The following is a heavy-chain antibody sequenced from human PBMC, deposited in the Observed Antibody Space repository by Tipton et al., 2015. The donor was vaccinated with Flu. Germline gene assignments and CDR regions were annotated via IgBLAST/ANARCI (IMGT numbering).Heavy chain of an antibody. D-gene: IGHD1-14*01. CDR2: ITSYNGNT. J-gene: IGHJ5*02. Sequence: QLVQSGAEVKKPGASVKVSCKASGYIFNSYGVSWVRQAPGQGLEWMGWITSYNGNTKYAQKFRDRVTMTTDTSTSTAYMELGSLRSDDTAVYYCARFGKGWFDLWGQGTLVTVSS. CDR3: ARFGKGWFDL. CDR1: GYIFNSYG. V-gene: IGHV1-18*01.